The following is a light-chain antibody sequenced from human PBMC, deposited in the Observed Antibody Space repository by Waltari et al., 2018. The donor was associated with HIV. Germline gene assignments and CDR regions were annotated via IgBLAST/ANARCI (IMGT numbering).Light chain of an antibody. J-gene: IGLJ2*01. CDR2: DNN. V-gene: IGLV1-51*01. CDR1: TSNIGKNF. Sequence: QSVLTQPPSVSAAPGQKVTFSCSGSTSNIGKNFVSWYQQLPEAAPNLIIYDNNKRPAGVPDRSAGSKSATSATLAITGLQTGDEADYYCGTWDSSVSAGVFGGGTKLTVL. CDR3: GTWDSSVSAGV.